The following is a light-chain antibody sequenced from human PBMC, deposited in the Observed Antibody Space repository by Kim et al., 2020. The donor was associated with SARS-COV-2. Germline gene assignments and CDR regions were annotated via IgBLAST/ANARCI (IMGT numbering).Light chain of an antibody. J-gene: IGLJ2*01. CDR3: NSRGSNDNVL. V-gene: IGLV3-19*01. Sequence: VALGQPARITCQGDSLRSYYATWYQQKPGQAPIVVSYGKNNRPSGIPDRFSGSSSGDTASLTITGTRAGDEADYYCNSRGSNDNVLFGGGTQLTVL. CDR1: SLRSYY. CDR2: GKN.